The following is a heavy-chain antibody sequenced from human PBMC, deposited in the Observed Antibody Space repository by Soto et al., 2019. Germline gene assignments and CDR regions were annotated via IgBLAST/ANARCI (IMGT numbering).Heavy chain of an antibody. CDR3: AHRDYGDYPRDNWFDP. CDR1: GFSISTSGRG. J-gene: IGHJ5*02. Sequence: QITLKESGPTLVKPTQTLTLTCSFSGFSISTSGRGVGWIRQPPGKALEWLALIYWNDDERYSPSLKNRVTTTKDAYKNQVVLTMSNMDPVDTATYYYAHRDYGDYPRDNWFDPWGQGTLVTVSS. CDR2: IYWNDDE. V-gene: IGHV2-5*01. D-gene: IGHD4-17*01.